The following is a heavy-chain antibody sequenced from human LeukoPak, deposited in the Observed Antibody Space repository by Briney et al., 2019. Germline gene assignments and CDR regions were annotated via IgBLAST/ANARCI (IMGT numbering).Heavy chain of an antibody. D-gene: IGHD1-26*01. CDR1: GGSLSSYY. J-gene: IGHJ4*02. V-gene: IGHV4-59*01. Sequence: ASETLSVTCTVSGGSLSSYYWSWIRQPPGNGLEWIGYIYSSGSTNYNPSLKSRLTISVDTSKNQFSLKLSSVTAADTAVYYCARRLIVGPAFDYWGQGTLVTVSS. CDR2: IYSSGST. CDR3: ARRLIVGPAFDY.